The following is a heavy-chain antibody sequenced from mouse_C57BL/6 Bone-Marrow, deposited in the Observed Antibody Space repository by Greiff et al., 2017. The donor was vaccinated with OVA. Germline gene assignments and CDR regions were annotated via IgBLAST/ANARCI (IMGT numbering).Heavy chain of an antibody. V-gene: IGHV14-4*01. D-gene: IGHD2-3*01. CDR2: IDPENGDT. J-gene: IGHJ3*01. CDR1: GFNIKDDY. CDR3: TGWVLRAY. Sequence: EVKLMESGAELVRPGASVKLSCTASGFNIKDDYMHWVKQRPEQGLEWIGWIDPENGDTEYDSKFKGKATITADTSSNTAYLQLSSLTSEDTAVYYCTGWVLRAYWGQGTLVTVSA.